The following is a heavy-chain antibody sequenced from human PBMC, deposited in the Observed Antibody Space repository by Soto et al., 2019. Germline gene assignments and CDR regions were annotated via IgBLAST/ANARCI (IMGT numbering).Heavy chain of an antibody. V-gene: IGHV3-7*01. CDR1: GFSFSDYW. CDR2: IKHDGSDK. CDR3: TRTQDFDFWSGYIIFYN. D-gene: IGHD3-3*01. J-gene: IGHJ4*02. Sequence: PGGSLRLCCAASGFSFSDYWMSWVRQAPGRGLEWVANIKHDGSDKYYVASVKGRFTISRDNAKNSLYLQMDSLRVEDTALYYCTRTQDFDFWSGYIIFYNWGQGTPVTVSS.